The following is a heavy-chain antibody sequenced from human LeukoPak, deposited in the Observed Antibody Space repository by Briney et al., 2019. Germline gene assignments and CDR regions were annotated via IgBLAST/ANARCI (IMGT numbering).Heavy chain of an antibody. CDR3: AREEGYSYGQTGYFDY. Sequence: GGSLRLSCAPSGFPFSRYWMSWVRQAPGKGLEWVANIKQDGSEKFYVVSVKGRFTISRDNAKNSLYLQMNSLKAEDTAVYYCAREEGYSYGQTGYFDYWGQGTLVSVSS. V-gene: IGHV3-7*03. J-gene: IGHJ4*02. CDR1: GFPFSRYW. D-gene: IGHD5-18*01. CDR2: IKQDGSEK.